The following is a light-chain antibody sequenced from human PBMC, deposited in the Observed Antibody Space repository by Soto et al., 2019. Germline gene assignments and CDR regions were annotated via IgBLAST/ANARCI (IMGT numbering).Light chain of an antibody. V-gene: IGKV1-8*01. J-gene: IGKJ1*01. CDR2: GAS. Sequence: AIPMTQSPSSLSASTGDRVTITCRASQGISSYLAWYQQKPGKAPKLLIYGASNLQSGVPPRFSGSGSGTDFTLANSSLQPEDSATYYCLQDINYPWTFGQGTKVDIK. CDR1: QGISSY. CDR3: LQDINYPWT.